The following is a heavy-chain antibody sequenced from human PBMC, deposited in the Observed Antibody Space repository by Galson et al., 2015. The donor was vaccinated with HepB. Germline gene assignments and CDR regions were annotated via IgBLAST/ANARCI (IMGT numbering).Heavy chain of an antibody. D-gene: IGHD3-22*01. V-gene: IGHV7-4-1*02. CDR2: INTNTGEP. CDR3: ARGIYSDSSDLFF. CDR1: GYRFTMYA. Sequence: SVKVSCKASGYRFTMYAMNWVRRAPGQGLEWMGWINTNTGEPKYAQGFTGRFVFSLDTSESTAYLQISSLKAEDTAVYYCARGIYSDSSDLFFWGQGTLVTVSS. J-gene: IGHJ4*02.